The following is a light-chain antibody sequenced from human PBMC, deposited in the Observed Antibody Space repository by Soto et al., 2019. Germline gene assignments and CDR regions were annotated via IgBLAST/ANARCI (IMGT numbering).Light chain of an antibody. CDR2: GES. CDR1: QSVSSSY. J-gene: IGKJ5*01. CDR3: QQRSNWPPT. Sequence: EIVLTQSPGTLSLSPGERATLSCRASQSVSSSYLAWYQQKPGQAPRLLVYGESTRATGIPARFSGSGSGTDLTLTISRLEPEDFAVYYCQQRSNWPPTCGQGTRLEIK. V-gene: IGKV3D-20*02.